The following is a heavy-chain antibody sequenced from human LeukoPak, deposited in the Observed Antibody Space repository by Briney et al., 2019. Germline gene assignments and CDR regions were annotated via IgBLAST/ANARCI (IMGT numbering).Heavy chain of an antibody. CDR2: IYHSGST. D-gene: IGHD3-10*01. CDR3: ARVRDGSGNLYFQH. V-gene: IGHV4-38-2*02. J-gene: IGHJ1*01. CDR1: GYSISSGYY. Sequence: SETLSLTCTVSGYSISSGYYWGWIRQPPGKGLEWIGSIYHSGSTYYNPSLKSRVTISVDTSKNQFSLKLSSVTAADTAVYYCARVRDGSGNLYFQHWGQGTLVTVSS.